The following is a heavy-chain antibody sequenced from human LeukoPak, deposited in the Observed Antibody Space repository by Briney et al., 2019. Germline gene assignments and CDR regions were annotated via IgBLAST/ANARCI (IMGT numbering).Heavy chain of an antibody. Sequence: GGSLRLSCAASGFTFSSYAMHWVRQAPGKGLEYVSAISSNGGSTHYANSVKGRFTISRDNSKNTLYLQMGSLRAEDMAVYYCARAGYCSGGSCYLTSWGQGTLVTVSS. D-gene: IGHD2-15*01. CDR3: ARAGYCSGGSCYLTS. V-gene: IGHV3-64*01. J-gene: IGHJ5*02. CDR1: GFTFSSYA. CDR2: ISSNGGST.